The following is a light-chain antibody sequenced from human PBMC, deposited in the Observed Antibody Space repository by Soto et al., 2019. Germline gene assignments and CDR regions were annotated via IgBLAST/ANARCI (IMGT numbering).Light chain of an antibody. Sequence: EIVLTPSPATLSLSPGERATLSCRASQSVSSYLAWYQQKRGQAPRLLIFDGSTRATGIPARFSGSGAGTDFTLTISSLEPEDVAVYYCQQRSSWPQITFGQGTRLEIK. J-gene: IGKJ5*01. CDR2: DGS. CDR1: QSVSSY. CDR3: QQRSSWPQIT. V-gene: IGKV3-11*01.